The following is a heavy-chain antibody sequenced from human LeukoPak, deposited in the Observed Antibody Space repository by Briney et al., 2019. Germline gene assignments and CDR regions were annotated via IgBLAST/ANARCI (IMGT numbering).Heavy chain of an antibody. V-gene: IGHV4-59*01. CDR3: ARVTYTNYYDSSPGAFDI. CDR1: GGSISSYY. Sequence: SETLSLTCTVSGGSISSYYWSWIRQPPGKGLEWIGYIYYSGSTNYNPSLKSRVTISVDTPKNQFSLKLSSVTAADTAVYYCARVTYTNYYDSSPGAFDIWGQGTMVTVSS. CDR2: IYYSGST. D-gene: IGHD3-22*01. J-gene: IGHJ3*02.